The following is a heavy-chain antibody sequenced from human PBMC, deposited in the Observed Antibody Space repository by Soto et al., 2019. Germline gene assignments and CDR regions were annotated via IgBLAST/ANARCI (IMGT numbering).Heavy chain of an antibody. Sequence: GGSLRLSCAASGFTFSSYWMHWVRQAPGKGLVWVSRINSDGSSTSYADSVKGRFTISRDNAKNTLYLQMNSLRAEDTAVYYCARGPTGGYCSGGSCYYFDYWGQGTLVTVSS. J-gene: IGHJ4*02. D-gene: IGHD2-15*01. CDR2: INSDGSST. CDR1: GFTFSSYW. V-gene: IGHV3-74*01. CDR3: ARGPTGGYCSGGSCYYFDY.